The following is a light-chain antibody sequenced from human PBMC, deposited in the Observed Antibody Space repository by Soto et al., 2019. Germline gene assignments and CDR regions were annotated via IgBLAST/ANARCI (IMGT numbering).Light chain of an antibody. Sequence: EIVLTQSPGTLSLSPGERATLSCRASQSVSSSFLAWYQQKPGQAPRPLIYGASSRATGIADRFSGSGSGTDFILTISRLEPEDFAVYYCQQYGSAPYTFGQGTKLEIK. CDR1: QSVSSSF. CDR2: GAS. J-gene: IGKJ2*01. V-gene: IGKV3-20*01. CDR3: QQYGSAPYT.